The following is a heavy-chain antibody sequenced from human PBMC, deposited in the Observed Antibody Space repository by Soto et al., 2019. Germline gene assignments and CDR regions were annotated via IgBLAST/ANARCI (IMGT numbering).Heavy chain of an antibody. V-gene: IGHV1-18*01. CDR2: ISAYNGHT. J-gene: IGHJ2*01. CDR3: AGDWGDAAYCGGVCPRTSWYFDL. CDR1: GYSFTSYG. D-gene: IGHD2-21*02. Sequence: ASVKVSCKASGYSFTSYGISWVRQAPGQGLEWMGWISAYNGHTNYAQNLQGRVTMTTDTSTSTAYMELRSLRSDDTAGYYCAGDWGDAAYCGGVCPRTSWYFDLWGRGTLVTVSS.